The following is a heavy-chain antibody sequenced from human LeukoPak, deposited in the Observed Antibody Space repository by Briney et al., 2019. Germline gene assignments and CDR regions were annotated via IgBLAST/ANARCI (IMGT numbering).Heavy chain of an antibody. CDR2: IYTTGST. V-gene: IGHV4-61*02. CDR1: GGSITNGGYY. D-gene: IGHD3-10*01. J-gene: IGHJ6*03. Sequence: SETLSLTCTVSGGSITNGGYYWSWIRQPAGKGLEWIGRIYTTGSTNYNPSLKSRVTMSVDTSKNQFSLKLSSVTAADTAVYYCARERFGEYPSYYMDVWGKGTTVTISS. CDR3: ARERFGEYPSYYMDV.